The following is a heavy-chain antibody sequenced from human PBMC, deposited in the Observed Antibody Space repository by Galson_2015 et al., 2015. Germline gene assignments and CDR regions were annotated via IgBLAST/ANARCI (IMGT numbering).Heavy chain of an antibody. CDR2: TYYRSKWYT. CDR3: VRCNYDYSASSPYGLYV. CDR1: GDSVSTHTVV. Sequence: CAISGDSVSTHTVVWNWIRQSPSRGLEWLGRTYYRSKWYTDYAISVKSRIIINADTPKNQVSLQVNSMTPEDTAVYYCVRCNYDYSASSPYGLYVWGQGTTVTVSS. V-gene: IGHV6-1*01. D-gene: IGHD3-16*01. J-gene: IGHJ6*02.